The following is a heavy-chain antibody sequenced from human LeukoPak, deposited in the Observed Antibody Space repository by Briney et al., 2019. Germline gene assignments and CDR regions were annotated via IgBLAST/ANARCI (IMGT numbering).Heavy chain of an antibody. CDR1: GGSISSSSYY. CDR3: AREQYYDILTGYYGPGYYGMDV. Sequence: SETLSLTFTVSGGSISSSSYYWGWIRQPPGKGLEWIGSIYYSGSTYYNPSLKSRVTISVDTSKNQFSLKLSSVTAADTAVYYCAREQYYDILTGYYGPGYYGMDVWGQGTTVTVSS. J-gene: IGHJ6*02. D-gene: IGHD3-9*01. CDR2: IYYSGST. V-gene: IGHV4-39*07.